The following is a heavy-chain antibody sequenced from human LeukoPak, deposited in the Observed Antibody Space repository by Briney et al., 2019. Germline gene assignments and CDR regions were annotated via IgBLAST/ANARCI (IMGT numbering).Heavy chain of an antibody. D-gene: IGHD3-22*01. Sequence: PSETLSLTCTVSGGSISSYYWSWIRQPPGKGLEWIGYIYYSGSTNYNPSLKSRVTISVDTSKNQFSLKLSSVTAADTAVYYCARDSGGHYYDSSGYYPYYFGYWGQGTLVTVSS. CDR2: IYYSGST. J-gene: IGHJ4*02. V-gene: IGHV4-59*01. CDR3: ARDSGGHYYDSSGYYPYYFGY. CDR1: GGSISSYY.